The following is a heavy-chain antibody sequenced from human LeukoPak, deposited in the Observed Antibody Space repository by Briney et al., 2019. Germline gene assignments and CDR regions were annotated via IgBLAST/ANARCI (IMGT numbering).Heavy chain of an antibody. CDR2: IYYSGST. Sequence: SETLSLTCTVSGGSISSGGYYWRWIRQHPGKGLEWIGYIYYSGSTYYSPSPKSPFTISLGPSKNQFSLKLSSVTAADTAVYYCARDRVVWGQGTLVTVSS. CDR1: GGSISSGGYY. V-gene: IGHV4-31*01. CDR3: ARDRVV. J-gene: IGHJ4*02.